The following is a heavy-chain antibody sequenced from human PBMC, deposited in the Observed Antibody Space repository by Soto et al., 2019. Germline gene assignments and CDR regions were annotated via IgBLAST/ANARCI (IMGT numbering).Heavy chain of an antibody. V-gene: IGHV6-1*01. J-gene: IGHJ5*02. CDR3: VRVDRNDAGS. CDR1: GDSVSSTSAA. CDR2: TRYTSKWSY. D-gene: IGHD1-1*01. Sequence: SQTLSLTCAISGDSVSSTSAAWEWIRQSPSRGLEWLGRTRYTSKWSYEYAQSVKGRITISPDTSKNHFSLQLDSVTPEDTAVYYWVRVDRNDAGSWGQGTWVIVSS.